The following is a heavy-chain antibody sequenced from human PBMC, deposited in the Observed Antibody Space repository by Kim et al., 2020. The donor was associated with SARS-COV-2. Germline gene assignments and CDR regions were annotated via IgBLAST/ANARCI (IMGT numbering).Heavy chain of an antibody. D-gene: IGHD6-13*01. J-gene: IGHJ4*02. Sequence: YPDSVTGRFHISRDDTKNLLYLQMNSLSAEDTAIYYCSNNIAAAGAGILDYWGQGTLVTVSS. V-gene: IGHV3-48*03. CDR3: SNNIAAAGAGILDY.